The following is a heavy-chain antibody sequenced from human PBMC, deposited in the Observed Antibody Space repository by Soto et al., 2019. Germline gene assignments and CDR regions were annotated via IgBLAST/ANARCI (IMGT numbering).Heavy chain of an antibody. D-gene: IGHD6-13*01. Sequence: PSETLSLTCTVSGGSIGGYFWSWIRQPPGKGLEWIGHIYYDGSTYYYPSLKSRVTISVDTSKNQFSLELISVTAADTAVYYCARLMVGAAAGKGLWDYWGLGTLVTVSS. CDR1: GGSIGGYF. J-gene: IGHJ4*02. V-gene: IGHV4-59*08. CDR2: IYYDGST. CDR3: ARLMVGAAAGKGLWDY.